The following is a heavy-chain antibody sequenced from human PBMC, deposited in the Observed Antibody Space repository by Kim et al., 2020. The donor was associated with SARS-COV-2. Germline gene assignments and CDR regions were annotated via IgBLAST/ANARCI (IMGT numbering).Heavy chain of an antibody. J-gene: IGHJ4*02. CDR2: ISGTGAVT. Sequence: GGSLRLSCAASGFTFSSYLMHWVRQAPGEGLEWVSGISGTGAVTYYADSVKGRFTISRDNSKDTLYLQMNSLRGEDTAVYYCANAFARFEGAWGQGTLVTVSS. CDR3: ANAFARFEGA. CDR1: GFTFSSYL. V-gene: IGHV3-23*01. D-gene: IGHD3-3*01.